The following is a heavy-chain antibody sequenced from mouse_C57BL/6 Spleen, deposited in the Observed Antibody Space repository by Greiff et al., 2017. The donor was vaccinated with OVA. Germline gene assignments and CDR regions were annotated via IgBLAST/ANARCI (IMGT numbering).Heavy chain of an antibody. V-gene: IGHV2-2*01. D-gene: IGHD2-3*01. CDR1: GFSLTSYG. J-gene: IGHJ4*01. CDR2: IWSGGST. Sequence: QVQLQQSGPGLVQPSQSLSITCTVSGFSLTSYGVHWVRQSPGKGLEWLGVIWSGGSTDYNAAFISRLSISKDNSKSQVFFKMNSLQADDTAIYYCARKGIYDGYHYYAMDYWGQGTSVTVSS. CDR3: ARKGIYDGYHYYAMDY.